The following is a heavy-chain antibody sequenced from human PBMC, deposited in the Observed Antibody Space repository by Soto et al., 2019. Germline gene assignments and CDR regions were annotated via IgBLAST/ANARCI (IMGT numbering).Heavy chain of an antibody. CDR1: VFTCENYA. J-gene: IGHJ6*02. V-gene: IGHV3-23*01. CDR2: ISGSGGTT. CDR3: AKDSWAIFGVPAGEYYAMDV. D-gene: IGHD3-3*01. Sequence: PWWSLRLSCLASVFTCENYAMSWFRQAPGKGLEWVSAISGSGGTTYYSDSVKGRFTISRDNSKNTVYLQMNDLRVEDAAEYFCAKDSWAIFGVPAGEYYAMDVWGQGTTVTVSS.